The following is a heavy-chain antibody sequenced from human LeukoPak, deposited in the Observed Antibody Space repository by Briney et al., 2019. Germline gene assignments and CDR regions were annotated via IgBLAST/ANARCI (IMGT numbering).Heavy chain of an antibody. CDR2: ISGSGDSP. J-gene: IGHJ5*02. CDR1: GFTFSSYA. CDR3: AKMTYYGILTGYHRGNWFDP. D-gene: IGHD3-9*01. Sequence: PGGSLRLSCAASGFTFSSYAMSWVRQAPGKGLEWVSGISGSGDSPYYADSVKGRFTISRDNSKNTLYLQMNSLRAEDTAVYYCAKMTYYGILTGYHRGNWFDPWGQGTLVTVSS. V-gene: IGHV3-23*01.